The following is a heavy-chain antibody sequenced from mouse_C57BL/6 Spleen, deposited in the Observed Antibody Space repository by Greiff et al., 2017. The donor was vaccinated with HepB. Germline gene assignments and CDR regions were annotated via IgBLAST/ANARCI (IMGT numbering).Heavy chain of an antibody. CDR1: GYTFTSYG. D-gene: IGHD2-3*01. V-gene: IGHV1-81*01. Sequence: VNVVESGAELARPGASVKLSCKASGYTFTSYGISWVKQRTGQGLEWIGEIYPRSGNTYYNEKFKGKATLTADKSSSTAYMELRSLTSEDSAVYFCARGGIYDGYPFAYWGQGTLVTVSA. CDR2: IYPRSGNT. J-gene: IGHJ3*01. CDR3: ARGGIYDGYPFAY.